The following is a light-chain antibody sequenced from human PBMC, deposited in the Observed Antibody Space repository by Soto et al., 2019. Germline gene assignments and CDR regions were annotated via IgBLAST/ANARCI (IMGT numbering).Light chain of an antibody. V-gene: IGLV2-14*03. CDR1: SSDVGAYDY. CDR3: SSYTSSSTRV. CDR2: EVS. J-gene: IGLJ1*01. Sequence: QSVLTQPPSVSGSPGQSVTISCTGTSSDVGAYDYASWYQQYPDKAPKLMIYEVSNRPSGVSNRFSGSKSVNTATLTISGLQAEDEADYYCSSYTSSSTRVFGTGTKVTVL.